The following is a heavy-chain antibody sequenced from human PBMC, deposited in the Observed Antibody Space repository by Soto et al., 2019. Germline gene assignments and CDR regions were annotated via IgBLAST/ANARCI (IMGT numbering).Heavy chain of an antibody. Sequence: QVQLQESGPGLVKPSQTLSLTCTVSGGSISSGDYYWSWIRQHPGKGLEWIGYIYYSGSTYYNPSLKPRVTTSVDTSKTQFSLKLSSVTAADTAVYYCARWWSGSRQGFDPWGQGTLVTVSS. CDR3: ARWWSGSRQGFDP. J-gene: IGHJ5*02. CDR2: IYYSGST. V-gene: IGHV4-31*03. D-gene: IGHD3-3*01. CDR1: GGSISSGDYY.